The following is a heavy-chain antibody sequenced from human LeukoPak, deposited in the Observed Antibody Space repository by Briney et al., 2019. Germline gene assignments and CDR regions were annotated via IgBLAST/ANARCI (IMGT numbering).Heavy chain of an antibody. J-gene: IGHJ5*02. D-gene: IGHD2-2*01. CDR1: GYTFTSYD. CDR3: ARGLAVVVPAAIHWFDP. V-gene: IGHV1-8*03. CDR2: MNPNSGNT. Sequence: ASVKVSCKASGYTFTSYDINWVRQATGQGLEWMGWMNPNSGNTGYAQKFQGRVAITRNTSISTAYMELSSLRSEGTAVYYCARGLAVVVPAAIHWFDPWGQGTLVTVSS.